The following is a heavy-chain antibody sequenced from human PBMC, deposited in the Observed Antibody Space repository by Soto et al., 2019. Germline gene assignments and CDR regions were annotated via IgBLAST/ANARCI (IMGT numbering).Heavy chain of an antibody. Sequence: SETLSLTCTVSGGSVSSGSYYWSWIRQPPGKGLEWIGYIYYSGSTNYNPSLKSRVTISVDTSKNQFSLKLSSVTAADTAVYYCARGPERRTNDYWGQGTLVTVSS. V-gene: IGHV4-61*01. J-gene: IGHJ4*02. CDR2: IYYSGST. CDR1: GGSVSSGSYY. CDR3: ARGPERRTNDY.